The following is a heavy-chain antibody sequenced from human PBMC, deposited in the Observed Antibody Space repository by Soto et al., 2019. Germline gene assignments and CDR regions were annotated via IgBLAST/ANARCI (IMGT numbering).Heavy chain of an antibody. Sequence: GGSLRLSCAASGFTFSRYYMNWVRQAPGKGLEWVSSISTTSTYTHYADSLKGRFTISRDNAKKLLYLQMDSLRAEDTAVYYCARDDGLSSTNVKAFDIWGQGTKVTVSS. D-gene: IGHD2-2*01. CDR2: ISTTSTYT. CDR1: GFTFSRYY. J-gene: IGHJ3*02. V-gene: IGHV3-21*01. CDR3: ARDDGLSSTNVKAFDI.